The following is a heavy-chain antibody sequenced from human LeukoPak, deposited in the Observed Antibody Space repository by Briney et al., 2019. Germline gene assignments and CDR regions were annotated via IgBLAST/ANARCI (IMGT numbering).Heavy chain of an antibody. CDR3: ARDSGGY. CDR1: GFTFSDYG. CDR2: ISSSSSTI. Sequence: GGSLRLSCAASGFTFSDYGMHWVRQAPGKGLEWVSYISSSSSTIYYADSVKGRFTISRDNAKNSVYLQMNSLRVEDTAVYYCARDSGGYWGQGILVTVSS. V-gene: IGHV3-48*04. J-gene: IGHJ4*02. D-gene: IGHD3-16*01.